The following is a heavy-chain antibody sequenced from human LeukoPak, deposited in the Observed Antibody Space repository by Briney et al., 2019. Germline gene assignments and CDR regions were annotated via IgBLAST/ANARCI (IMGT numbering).Heavy chain of an antibody. J-gene: IGHJ4*02. CDR3: VRGSGGTPEF. Sequence: GGSLRLSCAASGFTFSSSWMHWVRQAPGKGLVWVSRINADGSITSHADSVKDRFTISRDNAKSTLYLQMNSLRAEDTAVYHCVRGSGGTPEFWGQGTRVTVSS. V-gene: IGHV3-74*01. CDR2: INADGSIT. CDR1: GFTFSSSW. D-gene: IGHD1-1*01.